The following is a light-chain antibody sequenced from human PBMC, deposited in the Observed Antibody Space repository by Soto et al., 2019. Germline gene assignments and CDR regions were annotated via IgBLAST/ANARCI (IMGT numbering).Light chain of an antibody. Sequence: DIQMTQSPSALSASVGDRVTITCRASQNISSWLAWYQQKPGKAPKSLIYDASSLESGVPSRLSVSGSGTEFTLTISTLQPDDSATDYCQHDKSFSPCTCGQGTKVEIK. CDR1: QNISSW. CDR2: DAS. J-gene: IGKJ1*01. V-gene: IGKV1-5*01. CDR3: QHDKSFSPCT.